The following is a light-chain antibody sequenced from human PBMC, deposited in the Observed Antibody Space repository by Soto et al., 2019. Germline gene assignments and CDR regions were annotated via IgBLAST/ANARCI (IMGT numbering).Light chain of an antibody. Sequence: ENVLTQSPGTLSLSPGERATLSCRSSQTVYNGYLAWYQQKPGQAPRLLIYGASSRATGIPDRFSGSGSGTDFTLTISRLEPEDFAVYYCQHYGSSPRTFGQGTKVDIK. J-gene: IGKJ1*01. CDR2: GAS. V-gene: IGKV3-20*01. CDR1: QTVYNGY. CDR3: QHYGSSPRT.